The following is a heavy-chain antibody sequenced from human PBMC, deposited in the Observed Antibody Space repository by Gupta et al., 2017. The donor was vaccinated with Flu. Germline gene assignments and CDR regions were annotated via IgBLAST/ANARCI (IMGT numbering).Heavy chain of an antibody. J-gene: IGHJ6*02. V-gene: IGHV4-34*01. D-gene: IGHD6-6*01. Sequence: QVQLQQWGAGLLKPSETLSLTCAVYGGSFSGYYWSWIRQPPGKGLEWIGEINHSGSTNYNPSLKSRVTISVDTSKNQFSLKLSSVTAADTAVYYCARSSSSPYYYYGMDVWGQGTTVTVSS. CDR1: GGSFSGYY. CDR3: ARSSSSPYYYYGMDV. CDR2: INHSGST.